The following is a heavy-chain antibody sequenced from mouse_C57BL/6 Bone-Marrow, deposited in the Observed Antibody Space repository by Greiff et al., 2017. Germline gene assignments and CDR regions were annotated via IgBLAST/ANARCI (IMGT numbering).Heavy chain of an antibody. CDR2: IYPGDGDT. CDR1: GYAFSSSW. CDR3: ARGDPSYYFDY. V-gene: IGHV1-82*01. Sequence: VQLQQSGPELVKPGASVKISCKASGYAFSSSWMNWVKQRPGKGLEWIGRIYPGDGDTNYNGKFKGKATLTADKSSSTAYMQRSSLTSEDSAVYFCARGDPSYYFDYWGQGTTLTVSS. J-gene: IGHJ2*01. D-gene: IGHD3-3*01.